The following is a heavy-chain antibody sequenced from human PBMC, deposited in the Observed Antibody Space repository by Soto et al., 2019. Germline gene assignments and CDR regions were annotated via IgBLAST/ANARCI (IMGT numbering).Heavy chain of an antibody. J-gene: IGHJ5*02. CDR2: MNPNSGNT. Sequence: ASVKDSCKASGYTFTSYDINWVRQATGQGLEWMGRMNPNSGNTGYAQKFQGRVTMTRNTSISTAYMELSSLRSEDTAVYYCARRQVAAITEDWFDPWGQGTLVTVSS. CDR3: ARRQVAAITEDWFDP. D-gene: IGHD5-12*01. V-gene: IGHV1-8*02. CDR1: GYTFTSYD.